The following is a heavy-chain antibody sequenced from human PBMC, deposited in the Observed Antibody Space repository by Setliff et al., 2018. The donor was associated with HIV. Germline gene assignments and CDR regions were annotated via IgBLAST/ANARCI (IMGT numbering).Heavy chain of an antibody. J-gene: IGHJ5*02. CDR3: ARHGEEHPSSFFDP. V-gene: IGHV5-10-1*01. D-gene: IGHD3-10*01. CDR1: GYNFANHY. Sequence: PGESLKISCKGSGYNFANHYISWVRQKPGKGLEWMGRMDPSNSYTNYDPSFQGHVTMSDDTSINTAYLHFNNLKASDSAIYYCARHGEEHPSSFFDPWGQGTLVTVSS. CDR2: MDPSNSYT.